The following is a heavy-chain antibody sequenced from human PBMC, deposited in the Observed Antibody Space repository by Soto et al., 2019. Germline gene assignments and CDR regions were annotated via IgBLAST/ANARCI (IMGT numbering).Heavy chain of an antibody. CDR1: GGTFSSYA. D-gene: IGHD3-9*01. V-gene: IGHV1-69*13. J-gene: IGHJ4*02. CDR3: ARARRYYDILTGLFNGRIYYFDY. CDR2: IIPIFGTA. Sequence: ASVKVSCKASGGTFSSYAISWVRQAPGQGLEWMGGIIPIFGTANYAQKFQGRVTFTAEESTSTAYMELSSLRSEETAVYYCARARRYYDILTGLFNGRIYYFDYWGQGTLVTVSS.